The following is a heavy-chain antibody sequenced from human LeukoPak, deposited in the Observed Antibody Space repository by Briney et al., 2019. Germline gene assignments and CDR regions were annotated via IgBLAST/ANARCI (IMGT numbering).Heavy chain of an antibody. CDR3: AREGALGDNPPLDY. Sequence: GGSLRLSCAASGFTFSSYEMNWVRQAPGKGLEWVSYISSSGSTIYYADSVKGRFTISRDNAKNSLYLQMNSLRAEDTAVYYCAREGALGDNPPLDYWGQGTLVTVSS. CDR2: ISSSGSTI. V-gene: IGHV3-48*03. CDR1: GFTFSSYE. J-gene: IGHJ4*02. D-gene: IGHD2-21*02.